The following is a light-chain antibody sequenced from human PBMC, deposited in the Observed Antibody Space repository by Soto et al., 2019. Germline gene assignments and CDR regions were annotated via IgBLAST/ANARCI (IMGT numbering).Light chain of an antibody. CDR3: QQYGSSPIT. CDR1: QSVSSSY. J-gene: IGKJ5*01. Sequence: EIVLMQSPGTLSLSPGERATLSCRASQSVSSSYLAWYQQKPGQAPRLLIYGASSRATGIPDRFSGSGSGTDFTLTISRLEPEDFAVYYCQQYGSSPITVGQGTRLEIK. V-gene: IGKV3-20*01. CDR2: GAS.